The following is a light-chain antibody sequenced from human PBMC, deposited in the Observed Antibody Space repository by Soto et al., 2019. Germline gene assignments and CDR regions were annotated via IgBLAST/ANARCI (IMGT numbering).Light chain of an antibody. CDR1: SSDVCGYNY. CDR3: SSYTSSSAVV. V-gene: IGLV2-14*01. Sequence: QSALTQPASVSGSPGQSITISCTGTSSDVCGYNYVSWYQHHPGKAPKLIIYGVSSRPSGVSNRFSGSKSGNTASLTISGLQAEDEADYYCSSYTSSSAVVFGGGTKVTVL. J-gene: IGLJ2*01. CDR2: GVS.